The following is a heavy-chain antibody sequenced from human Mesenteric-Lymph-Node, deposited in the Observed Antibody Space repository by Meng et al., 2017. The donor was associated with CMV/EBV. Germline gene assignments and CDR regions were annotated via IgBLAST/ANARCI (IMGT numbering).Heavy chain of an antibody. CDR3: ARTGRAWGQDAFDI. CDR1: GLTLDDYA. CDR2: ISWNSGKK. Sequence: SLKIFCAASGLTLDDYAMYRVRQAPRKGPEWVSGISWNSGKKGYANSVKGRFTISRDNAKNSLYLQMNSLRAEDTAVYYCARTGRAWGQDAFDIWGQGTMVTVSS. D-gene: IGHD1-1*01. V-gene: IGHV3-9*01. J-gene: IGHJ3*02.